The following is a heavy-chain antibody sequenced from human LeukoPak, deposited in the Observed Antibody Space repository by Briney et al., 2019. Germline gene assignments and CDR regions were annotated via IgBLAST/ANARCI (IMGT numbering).Heavy chain of an antibody. CDR2: ISYDGSNK. Sequence: GGSLRLSCAASGFTFSSYAMHWVRQAPGKGLEWVAVISYDGSNKYYADSVKGRFTISRDNSKNTLYLQMNSPRAEDTAVYYCARGAYSNANPYYYYYGMDVWGQGTTVTVSS. CDR1: GFTFSSYA. D-gene: IGHD4-4*01. V-gene: IGHV3-30-3*01. J-gene: IGHJ6*02. CDR3: ARGAYSNANPYYYYYGMDV.